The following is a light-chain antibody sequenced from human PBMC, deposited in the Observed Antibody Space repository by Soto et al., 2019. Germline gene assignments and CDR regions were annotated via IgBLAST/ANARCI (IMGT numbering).Light chain of an antibody. CDR3: QQFDSVPLT. J-gene: IGKJ4*01. CDR1: HDIGTY. CDR2: DTS. Sequence: DVQMTQSPSSLSASVGDRVTITCQASHDIGTYLNWYQHKPGKAPKLLIFDTSHLATGVPARFSGSGSDTYFTFTIPDLQAEDFAAYYWQQFDSVPLTFGGGTHVEI. V-gene: IGKV1-33*01.